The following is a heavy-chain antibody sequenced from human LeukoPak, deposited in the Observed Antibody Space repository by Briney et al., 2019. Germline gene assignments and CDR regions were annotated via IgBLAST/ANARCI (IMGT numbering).Heavy chain of an antibody. CDR3: ASLGYASGSSNSYYYYDGRDI. D-gene: IGHD3-10*01. Sequence: ASVKVSCTAARYIFTAYYIHWVRQAPGQGLEWMGRISPSRGGTKYAQKFLGRVSMTRDTSISTSHMELSSLRPDDTAVYYCASLGYASGSSNSYYYYDGRDIWGQGTMVTVSS. CDR2: ISPSRGGT. CDR1: RYIFTAYY. V-gene: IGHV1-2*02. J-gene: IGHJ6*02.